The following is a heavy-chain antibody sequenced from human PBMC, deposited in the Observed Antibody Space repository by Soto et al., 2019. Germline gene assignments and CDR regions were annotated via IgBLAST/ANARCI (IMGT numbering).Heavy chain of an antibody. CDR1: LYTFTICW. V-gene: IGHV1-18*04. Sequence: ASLKXCFNCSLYTFTICWGMLVGHAPGQGLEWFWWISVYTGNTKQAQKFQDRVTLTNEASTSTAYLELPSLRSDETDVYYCATDTCNTEKCYTNHLDVWGPGTTVTVSS. D-gene: IGHD2-15*01. CDR2: ISVYTGNT. J-gene: IGHJ6*02. CDR3: ATDTCNTEKCYTNHLDV.